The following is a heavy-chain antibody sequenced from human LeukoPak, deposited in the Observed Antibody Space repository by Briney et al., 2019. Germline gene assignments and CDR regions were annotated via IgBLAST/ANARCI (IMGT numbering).Heavy chain of an antibody. J-gene: IGHJ4*02. D-gene: IGHD6-6*01. Sequence: SETLSLTCTVSGGSISTYYWSWIRQPAGKGLEWIGRIHTSGNTDYNPSLKSRVTMSVDTSKSQFSLKLSSVTAADTAVYYCAREGSMTARPFVSIDYWGQGTLVTISS. CDR2: IHTSGNT. CDR1: GGSISTYY. V-gene: IGHV4-4*07. CDR3: AREGSMTARPFVSIDY.